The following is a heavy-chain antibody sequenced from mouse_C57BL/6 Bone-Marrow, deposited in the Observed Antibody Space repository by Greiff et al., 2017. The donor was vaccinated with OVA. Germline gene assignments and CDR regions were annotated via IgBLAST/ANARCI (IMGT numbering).Heavy chain of an antibody. CDR3: ATSGSSYIAMDY. CDR2: TFYSGIT. CDR1: GFSINSDCY. J-gene: IGHJ4*01. V-gene: IGHV3-3*01. Sequence: EVQGVESGPSLVRPSQTLSLTCTVTGFSINSDCYWIWIRQFPGNKLEYIGYTFYSGITYYNPSLESRTYITRDTSKNQFSLKLSSVTTEDTATYYCATSGSSYIAMDYWGQGTSVTVSS. D-gene: IGHD1-1*01.